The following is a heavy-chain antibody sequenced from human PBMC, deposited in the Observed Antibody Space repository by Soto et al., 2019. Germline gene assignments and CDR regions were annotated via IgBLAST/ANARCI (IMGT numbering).Heavy chain of an antibody. CDR2: IGVSGDTT. V-gene: IGHV3-23*01. CDR3: AKVRRFGELRSLY. Sequence: EVQLLESGGGLVQPGGSLRLSCAASGFTFSSYAMRWVRQAPGKGLEWVSAIGVSGDTTYYADSEKGRFTISRDNSKNTLYLQMGCVRAVETAVYYCAKVRRFGELRSLYWGQGTLVTVSS. CDR1: GFTFSSYA. D-gene: IGHD3-10*01. J-gene: IGHJ4*02.